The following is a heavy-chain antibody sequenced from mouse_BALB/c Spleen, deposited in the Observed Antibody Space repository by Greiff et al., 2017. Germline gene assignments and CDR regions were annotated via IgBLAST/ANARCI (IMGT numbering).Heavy chain of an antibody. CDR2: IWAGGST. J-gene: IGHJ4*01. CDR3: ARTIYDGYFYAMDY. D-gene: IGHD2-3*01. CDR1: GFSLTSYG. V-gene: IGHV2-9*02. Sequence: VQLVESGPGLVAPSQSLSITCTVSGFSLTSYGVHWVRQPPGKGLEWLGVIWAGGSTNYNSALMSRLSISKDNSKSQVFLKMNSLQTDDTAMYYCARTIYDGYFYAMDYWGQGTSVTVSS.